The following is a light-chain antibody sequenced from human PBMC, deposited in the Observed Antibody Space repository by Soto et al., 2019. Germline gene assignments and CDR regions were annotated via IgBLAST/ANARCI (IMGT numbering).Light chain of an antibody. CDR1: RCDIGANNF. Sequence: QSALTQPASASGTPGQSITISCSGSRCDIGANNFGSWYQLHTGAVPNLMLNDVHVRPAGVSSPFSGSKSGNTAAMSSSGLQAEDEAYYYGSAWTTGTTMIFGGGTQVTVL. CDR3: SAWTTGTTMI. J-gene: IGLJ2*01. V-gene: IGLV2-14*03. CDR2: DVH.